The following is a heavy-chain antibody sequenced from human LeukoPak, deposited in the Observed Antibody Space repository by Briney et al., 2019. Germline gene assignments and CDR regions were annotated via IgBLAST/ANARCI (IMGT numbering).Heavy chain of an antibody. CDR3: ARDYSSSGWYGGQDYYMDV. Sequence: GGSLRLSCAASGFTFSDYYMSWIRQAPGKGLEWVSYISSSGSTIYYADSVKGRFTISRDNAKNSLYLQMNSLRAEDTAVYYCARDYSSSGWYGGQDYYMDVWGKGTTVIVSS. V-gene: IGHV3-11*01. CDR1: GFTFSDYY. CDR2: ISSSGSTI. J-gene: IGHJ6*03. D-gene: IGHD6-19*01.